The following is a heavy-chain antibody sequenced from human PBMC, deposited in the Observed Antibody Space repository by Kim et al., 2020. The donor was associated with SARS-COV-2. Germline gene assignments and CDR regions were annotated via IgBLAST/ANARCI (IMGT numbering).Heavy chain of an antibody. Sequence: SETLSLTCTVSGGSISSSSYYWGWIRQPPGKGLEWIGSIYYSGSTYYNPSLKSRVTISVDTSKNQFSLKLSSVTAADTAVYYCGGDIWFGEFADYWGQGTLVTVSS. J-gene: IGHJ4*02. CDR3: GGDIWFGEFADY. V-gene: IGHV4-39*01. CDR1: GGSISSSSYY. CDR2: IYYSGST. D-gene: IGHD3-10*01.